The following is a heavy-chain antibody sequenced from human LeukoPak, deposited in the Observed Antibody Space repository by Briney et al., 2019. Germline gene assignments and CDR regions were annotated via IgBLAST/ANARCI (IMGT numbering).Heavy chain of an antibody. CDR1: GFTFSDYY. CDR2: ISGSSGYT. V-gene: IGHV3-11*06. J-gene: IGHJ4*02. CDR3: ARGTGTTAYFDY. Sequence: GGSLRLSCEASGFTFSDYYMSWVRQAPGKGLEWVSYISGSSGYTKYADSVKGRFTISRDNAKNSLYLQLNSLRAEDTAVYYCARGTGTTAYFDYWGQGTPVTVSS. D-gene: IGHD1-1*01.